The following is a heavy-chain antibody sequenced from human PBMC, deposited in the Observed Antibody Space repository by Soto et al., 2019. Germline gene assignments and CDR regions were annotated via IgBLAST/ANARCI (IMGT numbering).Heavy chain of an antibody. J-gene: IGHJ3*01. Sequence: QVQLVQSGAEVKKPGSSVKVSCKASGGTFSSYAISWVRQAPGHGLEWMGGIIPIFGTANYAQKFQGRVTIPGDKSTNTAYMEMSSLRVEDTAVYYCARDRRQCFFGSDFDFGGQGTMVPVSS. CDR2: IIPIFGTA. V-gene: IGHV1-69*06. D-gene: IGHD3-3*01. CDR3: ARDRRQCFFGSDFDF. CDR1: GGTFSSYA.